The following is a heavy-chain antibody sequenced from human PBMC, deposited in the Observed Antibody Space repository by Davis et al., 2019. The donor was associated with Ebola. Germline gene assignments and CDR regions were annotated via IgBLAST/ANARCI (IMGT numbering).Heavy chain of an antibody. CDR2: IYSGGST. CDR1: GFTFSSYA. J-gene: IGHJ4*02. D-gene: IGHD2-8*01. Sequence: GESLKISCAASGFTFSSYAMSWVRQAPGKGLEWVSVIYSGGSTYYADSVKGRFTISRDNSKNTLYLQMNSLRAEDTAVYYCAKDFTNGGLEFDYWGQGTLVTVSS. V-gene: IGHV3-23*03. CDR3: AKDFTNGGLEFDY.